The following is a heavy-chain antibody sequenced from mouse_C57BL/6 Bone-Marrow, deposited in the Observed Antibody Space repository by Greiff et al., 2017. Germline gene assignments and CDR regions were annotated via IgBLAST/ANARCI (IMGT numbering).Heavy chain of an antibody. V-gene: IGHV1-55*01. CDR1: GYTFTSYW. Sequence: QVQLQQPGAELVKPGASVKMSCKASGYTFTSYWITWVKQRPGQGLEWIGDIYPGSGSTNYNEKFKSKATLTADKSSSTAYMQLSSLTSEDSAVYFCARSPHYYGTVFDYWGQGTTLTVSS. D-gene: IGHD1-1*01. CDR3: ARSPHYYGTVFDY. J-gene: IGHJ2*01. CDR2: IYPGSGST.